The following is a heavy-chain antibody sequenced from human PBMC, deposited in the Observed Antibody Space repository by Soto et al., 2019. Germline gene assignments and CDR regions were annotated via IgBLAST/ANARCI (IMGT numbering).Heavy chain of an antibody. J-gene: IGHJ4*02. V-gene: IGHV4-61*01. CDR2: IYYSGST. CDR1: GGSVSSGSYY. Sequence: PSETLSLTCTVSGGSVSSGSYYWSWIRQPPGKGLEWIGYIYYSGSTNYNPSLKSRVTISVDTSKNQFSLKLSSVTAEDTAVYYCAVFSYWGQGTLVTVSS. CDR3: AVFSY.